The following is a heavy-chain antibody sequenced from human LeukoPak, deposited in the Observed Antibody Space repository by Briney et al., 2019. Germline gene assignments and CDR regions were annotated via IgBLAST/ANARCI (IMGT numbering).Heavy chain of an antibody. CDR3: ATGIVVVPAAREVWFDP. J-gene: IGHJ5*02. CDR1: GYSISSGYY. Sequence: SETLSLTCAIVGYSISSGYYWGWIRQPPGKGLEWIGSIYHSGSTYYNPSLKSRVTISVDTSKNQFSLKLNSVTAADTAVYYCATGIVVVPAAREVWFDPWGQGTLVTVSS. D-gene: IGHD2-2*01. V-gene: IGHV4-38-2*01. CDR2: IYHSGST.